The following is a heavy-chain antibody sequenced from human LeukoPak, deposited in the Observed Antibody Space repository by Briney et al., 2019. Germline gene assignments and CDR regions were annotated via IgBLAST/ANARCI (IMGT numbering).Heavy chain of an antibody. CDR2: ISGSGGST. J-gene: IGHJ4*02. CDR3: AKDFDFWSGSLPAHDY. D-gene: IGHD3-3*01. CDR1: GFTFSSYA. Sequence: GGSLRLSCAASGFTFSSYAMSWVRQAPGKGLEWVSAISGSGGSTYYADSVKGRFAISRDNSKNTLYLQMNSLRAEDTAVYYCAKDFDFWSGSLPAHDYWGQGTLVTVSS. V-gene: IGHV3-23*01.